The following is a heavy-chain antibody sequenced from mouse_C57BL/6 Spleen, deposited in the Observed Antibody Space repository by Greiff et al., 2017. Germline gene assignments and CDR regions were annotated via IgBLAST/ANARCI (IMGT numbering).Heavy chain of an antibody. CDR1: GFNIKDYY. V-gene: IGHV14-2*01. CDR2: IDPEDGET. J-gene: IGHJ2*01. CDR3: ARGGNFDY. Sequence: VQLQQSGAELVKPGASVKLSCKASGFNIKDYYMHWVKQRTEQGLEWIGRIDPEDGETKDAPKFQGKATITADTSSNTAYLQLSSLTSEDTAVYYCARGGNFDYWGQGTTLTVSS.